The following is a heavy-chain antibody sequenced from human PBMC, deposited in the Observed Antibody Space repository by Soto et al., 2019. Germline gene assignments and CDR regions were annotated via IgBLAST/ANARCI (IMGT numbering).Heavy chain of an antibody. CDR2: VYYSGAT. Sequence: SETLSLPCTVSGDSMATGGHYYNWIRQVPGKGLEWIGYVYYSGATHYTPSLRARATISRDTSKNQFSLRLISVTAADTALYYCARDKDLQPTVWGFWGQGIQVTVSS. CDR1: GDSMATGGHY. D-gene: IGHD3-16*01. V-gene: IGHV4-31*03. CDR3: ARDKDLQPTVWGF. J-gene: IGHJ4*02.